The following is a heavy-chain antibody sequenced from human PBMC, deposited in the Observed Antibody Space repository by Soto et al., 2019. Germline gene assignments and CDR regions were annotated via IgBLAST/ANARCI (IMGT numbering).Heavy chain of an antibody. J-gene: IGHJ3*02. V-gene: IGHV3-33*01. CDR2: IWYDGSNK. D-gene: IGHD5-12*01. CDR3: ARDRWLQSNLDI. Sequence: QVQLVESGGGVVQPGRSLRLSCAASGFTFSSYGMHWVRQAPGKGLEWVAVIWYDGSNKYYADSVKGRFTISRDNSKNTLYLQMNSLRAEDTAVYYCARDRWLQSNLDIWGQGTMVTVSS. CDR1: GFTFSSYG.